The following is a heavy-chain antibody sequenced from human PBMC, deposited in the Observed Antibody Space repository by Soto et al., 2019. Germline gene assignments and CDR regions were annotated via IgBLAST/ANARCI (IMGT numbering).Heavy chain of an antibody. CDR2: ISSTSAYT. D-gene: IGHD6-6*01. CDR3: ARDPSRRSPPDY. J-gene: IGHJ4*02. V-gene: IGHV3-11*05. Sequence: QVPLVESGGGLVKPGGSLRLSCAASGFTFSDYYMTWFRQAPGKGLEWIAYISSTSAYTDYASSVKGRFTISRDNAKNSLYLQMNSLRNEDTAVYYCARDPSRRSPPDYWGQGTLVTVSP. CDR1: GFTFSDYY.